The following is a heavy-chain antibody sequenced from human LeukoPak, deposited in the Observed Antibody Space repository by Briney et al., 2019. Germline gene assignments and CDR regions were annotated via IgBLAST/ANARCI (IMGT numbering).Heavy chain of an antibody. V-gene: IGHV4-39*01. CDR1: GGSISSSSYY. J-gene: IGHJ4*02. CDR2: IYYSGST. Sequence: SETLSLTCTVSGGSISSSSYYWGWIRQPPGKGLERIGSIYYSGSTYYNPSLKSRVTISVDTSKNQFSLKLSSVTAADTAVYYCARRGTKIQLWLGVGEYYFDYWGQGTLVTVSS. D-gene: IGHD5-18*01. CDR3: ARRGTKIQLWLGVGEYYFDY.